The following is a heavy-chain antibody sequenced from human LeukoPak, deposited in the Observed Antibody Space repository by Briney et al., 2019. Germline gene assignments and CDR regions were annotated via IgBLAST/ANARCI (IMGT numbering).Heavy chain of an antibody. Sequence: PGGSLRLSFAPSGFTFSSYSMNWVRQAPGKWLEWVSSITISSSYIYYADSVKCRITISRDNDKNSLYLHMNSLGDEATAVYACASSLRWSSTGFDHWGQGTLVTVSS. CDR1: GFTFSSYS. CDR3: ASSLRWSSTGFDH. D-gene: IGHD6-13*01. V-gene: IGHV3-21*01. J-gene: IGHJ5*02. CDR2: ITISSSYI.